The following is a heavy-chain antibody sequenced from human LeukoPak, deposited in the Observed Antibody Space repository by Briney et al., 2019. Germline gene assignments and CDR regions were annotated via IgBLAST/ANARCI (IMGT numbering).Heavy chain of an antibody. Sequence: GASVKVSCKASGYSFRSYAMNWVRQAPGQGLQWMGWFRTYDGSPKYAQGFTGRFVFSADIYVETAFLEISDLKFEDSATYYCATQRGYSPGDWGQGTL. D-gene: IGHD5-18*01. V-gene: IGHV7-4-1*02. CDR3: ATQRGYSPGD. J-gene: IGHJ4*02. CDR2: FRTYDGSP. CDR1: GYSFRSYA.